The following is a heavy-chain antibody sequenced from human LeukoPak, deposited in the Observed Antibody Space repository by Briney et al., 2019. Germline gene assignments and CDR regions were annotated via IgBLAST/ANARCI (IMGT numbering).Heavy chain of an antibody. CDR1: GFTFSSYE. D-gene: IGHD3-16*01. J-gene: IGHJ4*02. Sequence: GGSLRLSCAASGFTFSSYEMNWVRQAPGKGLECISYISTGGTTYYADSLQGRFTISRDNAKDSLYLQMDGLRAEDTAVYYCARQLRLHLGDFLPPEYWGRGTRVTVSP. CDR3: ARQLRLHLGDFLPPEY. V-gene: IGHV3-48*03. CDR2: ISTGGTT.